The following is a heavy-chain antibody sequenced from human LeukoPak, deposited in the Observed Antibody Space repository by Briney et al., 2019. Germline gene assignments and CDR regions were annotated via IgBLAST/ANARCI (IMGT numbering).Heavy chain of an antibody. CDR3: ARVAGSGGSLYYFDY. V-gene: IGHV5-51*01. CDR2: IYPGDSDT. Sequence: PGESLEISCKGSGYSFTSYWIGWVRQMPGKGLEWMGIIYPGDSDTRYSPSFQGQVTISADKSISTAYLQWSSLKASDTAMYYCARVAGSGGSLYYFDYWGQGTLVTVSS. CDR1: GYSFTSYW. D-gene: IGHD2-15*01. J-gene: IGHJ4*02.